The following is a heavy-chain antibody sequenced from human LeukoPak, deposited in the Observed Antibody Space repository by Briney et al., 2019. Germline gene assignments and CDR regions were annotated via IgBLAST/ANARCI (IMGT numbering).Heavy chain of an antibody. CDR3: ARARWLQLLGDY. D-gene: IGHD5-24*01. J-gene: IGHJ4*02. Sequence: ASVKVSCKASGYTFTSSGFSWLRQAPGQGLEWMGWISAYNGYTHYAQMLQDRVTMTTDSSTSTAYMELRSLRSDDTAVYYCARARWLQLLGDYWGQGTLVTVSS. CDR1: GYTFTSSG. CDR2: ISAYNGYT. V-gene: IGHV1-18*01.